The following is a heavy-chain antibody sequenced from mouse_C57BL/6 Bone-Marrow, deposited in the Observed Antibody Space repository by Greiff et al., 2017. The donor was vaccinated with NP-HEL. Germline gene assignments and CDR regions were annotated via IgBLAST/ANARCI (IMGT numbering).Heavy chain of an antibody. J-gene: IGHJ1*03. CDR1: GYTFTGYW. D-gene: IGHD2-3*01. Sequence: VQLQESGAELMKPGASVKLSCKATGYTFTGYWIEWVKQRPGHGLEWIGEILPGSGSTNYNEKFKGKATFTADTSSNTAYMQLSSLTTEDSAIYYCAREIYDGYSLHWYFDVWGTGTTVTVSS. CDR3: AREIYDGYSLHWYFDV. V-gene: IGHV1-9*01. CDR2: ILPGSGST.